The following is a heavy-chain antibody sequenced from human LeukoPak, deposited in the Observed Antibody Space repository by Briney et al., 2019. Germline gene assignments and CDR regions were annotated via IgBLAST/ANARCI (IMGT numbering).Heavy chain of an antibody. V-gene: IGHV4-34*01. CDR1: SGSFRGYY. Sequence: PSETLSLTCAMSSGSFRGYYWNWIRQSPGKGLEWIGEMSPSGSTKYNPSLKSRVSISEDTSKNLLFLKLTSVTAADTAEYFCARVRHDPLEYYYYIDVWGTGTTVAVSS. CDR3: ARVRHDPLEYYYYIDV. CDR2: MSPSGST. J-gene: IGHJ6*03. D-gene: IGHD3-3*01.